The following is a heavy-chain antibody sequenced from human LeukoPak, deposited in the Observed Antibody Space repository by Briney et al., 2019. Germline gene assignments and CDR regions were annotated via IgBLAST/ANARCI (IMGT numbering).Heavy chain of an antibody. Sequence: GGSLRLSCAASGFTFSSYGMHWVRQAPGKGLEWVAVIGYDGSNKYYADSVKGRFTISRDNSKNTLYLQMNSLRAEDTAVYYCARVPASAMSAFFDYWGQGTLVTVSS. D-gene: IGHD2-2*01. V-gene: IGHV3-33*01. CDR2: IGYDGSNK. CDR3: ARVPASAMSAFFDY. J-gene: IGHJ4*02. CDR1: GFTFSSYG.